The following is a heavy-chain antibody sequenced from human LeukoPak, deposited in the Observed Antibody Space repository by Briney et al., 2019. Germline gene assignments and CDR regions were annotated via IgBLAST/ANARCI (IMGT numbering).Heavy chain of an antibody. Sequence: SETLSLTCAVYGGSFSGYYWSWIRQPPGKGLEWIGDINHSGGTNYNPSLKSRVTISIDTSKNHFSLKLSSVTAADTAVYYCATYYYDSSGYYAEYFQYWGQGTLVTVSS. CDR2: INHSGGT. CDR3: ATYYYDSSGYYAEYFQY. CDR1: GGSFSGYY. D-gene: IGHD3-22*01. V-gene: IGHV4-34*01. J-gene: IGHJ1*01.